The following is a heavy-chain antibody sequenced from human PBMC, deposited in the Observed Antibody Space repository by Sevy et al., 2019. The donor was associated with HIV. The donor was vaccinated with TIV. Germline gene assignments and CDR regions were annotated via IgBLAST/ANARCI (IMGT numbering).Heavy chain of an antibody. CDR3: TRDYPPTATPPGGFYYYYMDV. CDR1: GDSVSSNSAA. J-gene: IGHJ6*03. V-gene: IGHV6-1*01. D-gene: IGHD5-18*01. Sequence: KQSQTLSLTCAISGDSVSSNSAAWNWIRQSPSRGLEWLGRTYYRSKWYNDYAVSVKSRITINPDTSKNQFSRQLNSVTPDDTAVYCSTRDYPPTATPPGGFYYYYMDVWGKGTTVTVSS. CDR2: TYYRSKWYN.